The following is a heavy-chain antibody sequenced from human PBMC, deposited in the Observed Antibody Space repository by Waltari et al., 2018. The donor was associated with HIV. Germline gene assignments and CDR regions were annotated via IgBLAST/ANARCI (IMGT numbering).Heavy chain of an antibody. CDR1: GFSLITSGVR. V-gene: IGHV2-5*02. J-gene: IGHJ4*02. CDR2: IYWDNDK. D-gene: IGHD4-4*01. CDR3: AHRLSNYGYWDY. Sequence: QITLKESGPTLVKPTQTLTLTCSFSGFSLITSGVRVGWLRQPPGKALEWLALIYWDNDKSYSPSLKSRLTITKDTSKNQVVLTMTNMDPVDTATYYCAHRLSNYGYWDYWGQGTLVTVSS.